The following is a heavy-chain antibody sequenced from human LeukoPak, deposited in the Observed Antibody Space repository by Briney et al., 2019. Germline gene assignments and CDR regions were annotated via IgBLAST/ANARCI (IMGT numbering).Heavy chain of an antibody. Sequence: SETLSLTCAVSGGSISSGGYSWSWIRQPPGKGLEWIGYIYHSGSTYYNPSLKSRVTISVDRSKNQFSLKLSSVTAADTAVYYCARVSRAARKNWFDPWGQGTLVTVSS. V-gene: IGHV4-30-2*01. D-gene: IGHD6-25*01. J-gene: IGHJ5*02. CDR2: IYHSGST. CDR3: ARVSRAARKNWFDP. CDR1: GGSISSGGYS.